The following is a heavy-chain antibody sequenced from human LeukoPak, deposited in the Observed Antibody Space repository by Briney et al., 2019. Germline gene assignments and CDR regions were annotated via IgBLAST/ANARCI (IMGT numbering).Heavy chain of an antibody. V-gene: IGHV3-48*03. CDR1: GFTFGDYA. D-gene: IGHD3-10*02. CDR3: AELGITMIGGV. J-gene: IGHJ6*04. Sequence: GGSLRLSCTASGFTFGDYAMSWVRQAPGKGLEWVSYISSSGGTIYYADSVKGRFTISRDNAKNSLYLHMNSLRAEDTAVYYCAELGITMIGGVWGKGTTVTISS. CDR2: ISSSGGTI.